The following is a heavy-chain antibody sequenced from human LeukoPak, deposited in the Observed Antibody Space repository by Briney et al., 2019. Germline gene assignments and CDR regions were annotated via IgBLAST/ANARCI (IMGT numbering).Heavy chain of an antibody. V-gene: IGHV3-53*01. D-gene: IGHD4-17*01. CDR1: GFTVSSNY. J-gene: IGHJ4*02. Sequence: PEGSPRLSCAASGFTVSSNYMSWVRQAPGKGLEWVSIIFSGGSTYYADSAKGRFTISRDNSKNTLYLQMNSLRAEDTAVYYCAREAVTRNYFDYWGQGTLVTVSS. CDR3: AREAVTRNYFDY. CDR2: IFSGGST.